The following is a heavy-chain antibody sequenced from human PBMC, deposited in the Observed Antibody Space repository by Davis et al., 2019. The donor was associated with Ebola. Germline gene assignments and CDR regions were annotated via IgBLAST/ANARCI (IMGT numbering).Heavy chain of an antibody. CDR2: ISSSSSTI. D-gene: IGHD6-13*01. CDR3: AAAGVY. V-gene: IGHV3-48*02. CDR1: GFTVSSNY. J-gene: IGHJ4*02. Sequence: GESLKISCAASGFTVSSNYMSWVRQAPGKGLEWVSYISSSSSTIYYADSVKGRFTISRDNAKNSLYLQMNSLRDEDTAVYYCAAAGVYWGQGTLVTVSS.